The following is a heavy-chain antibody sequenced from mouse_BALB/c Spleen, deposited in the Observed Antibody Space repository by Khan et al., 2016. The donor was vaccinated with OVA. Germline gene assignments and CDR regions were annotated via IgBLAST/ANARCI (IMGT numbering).Heavy chain of an antibody. V-gene: IGHV3-2*02. CDR1: GYSINSDYA. Sequence: EVELVESGPGLVKPSQSLSLTCTVTGYSINSDYAWNWIRQFPGNKLEWMGYISYSGSTTYNPSLKSRISITRDTSKNQFFLQLNSVTTEDTATYYCARWFTYWGQGTLVTVSA. CDR2: ISYSGST. J-gene: IGHJ3*01. CDR3: ARWFTY.